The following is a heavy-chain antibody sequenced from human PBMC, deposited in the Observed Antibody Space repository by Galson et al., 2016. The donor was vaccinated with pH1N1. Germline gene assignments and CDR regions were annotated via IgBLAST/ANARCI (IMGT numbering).Heavy chain of an antibody. CDR3: ARDPVARTGIFDY. J-gene: IGHJ4*02. V-gene: IGHV4-61*02. CDR1: GGSISSSIYY. Sequence: TLSLTCTVSGGSISSSIYYWNWIRQPAGKGLEWIGRMYTSGTTTYNPSPESRVSISVDTSKNQFSLRLSSVTAADTAVYFCARDPVARTGIFDYWGQGTLVTVSS. D-gene: IGHD3-10*01. CDR2: MYTSGTT.